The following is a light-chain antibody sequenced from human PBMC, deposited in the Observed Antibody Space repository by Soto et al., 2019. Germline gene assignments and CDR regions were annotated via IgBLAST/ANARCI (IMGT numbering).Light chain of an antibody. CDR2: GAS. CDR1: QSVTSN. CDR3: QHYKNWPPIT. Sequence: EIVMTQSPATLSVSPGERATLSCRASQSVTSNLAWYQQKPGQAPRLLIYGASTRATGIPARFSGSGSGTEFTLTISSLQSEDFAVYYCQHYKNWPPITFGQGTRLEI. V-gene: IGKV3-15*01. J-gene: IGKJ5*01.